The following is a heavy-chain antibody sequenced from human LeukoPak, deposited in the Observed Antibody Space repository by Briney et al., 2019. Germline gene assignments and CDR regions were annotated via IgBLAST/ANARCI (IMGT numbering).Heavy chain of an antibody. Sequence: GGSLRLSCAASGFTFSSYAMSGVRQAPGKGLEWVSAISGSGGSTYYADSVKGRFTISRDNSKNTLYLQMNSLRVEDTAVFYCAQGGSEIYYYYHGMDVWGQGTTVTVSS. D-gene: IGHD3-10*01. J-gene: IGHJ6*02. CDR2: ISGSGGST. V-gene: IGHV3-23*01. CDR1: GFTFSSYA. CDR3: AQGGSEIYYYYHGMDV.